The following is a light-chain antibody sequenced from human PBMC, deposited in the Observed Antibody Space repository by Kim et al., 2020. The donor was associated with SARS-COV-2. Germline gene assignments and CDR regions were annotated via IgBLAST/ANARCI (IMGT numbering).Light chain of an antibody. J-gene: IGKJ4*01. CDR2: KAS. CDR1: QSISSW. Sequence: DIQMTQSPPTLSASAGDRVTITCRASQSISSWLAWYQQKPGKAPKLLIYKASTLEGGVPSRFSGSGSGTEFTLTISSLQPDDFATYYCQQYNSYSLTFGGGTKLEI. V-gene: IGKV1-5*03. CDR3: QQYNSYSLT.